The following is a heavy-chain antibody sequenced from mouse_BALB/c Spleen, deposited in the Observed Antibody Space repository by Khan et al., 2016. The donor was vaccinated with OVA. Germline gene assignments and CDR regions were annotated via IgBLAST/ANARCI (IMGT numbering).Heavy chain of an antibody. J-gene: IGHJ1*01. CDR3: ASGGYWYFDV. CDR2: INTYTGEP. V-gene: IGHV9-3-1*01. D-gene: IGHD1-1*02. CDR1: GYTFTNYG. Sequence: QIHLVQSGPELKKPGETVKISCKASGYTFTNYGMNWVKQAPGKGLKWMGWINTYTGEPTYADDFKGRFAFSLETSASTAYLQINNLKNEDTATYSCASGGYWYFDVWGAGTTVTVSS.